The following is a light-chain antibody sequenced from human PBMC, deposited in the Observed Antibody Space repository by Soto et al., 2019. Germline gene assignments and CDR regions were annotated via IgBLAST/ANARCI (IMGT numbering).Light chain of an antibody. CDR3: QQYNSYLT. CDR2: KAS. Sequence: DIQMTQSPSTLSASVGDRVTITCRASQSISSWLAWYQQKPGKAPKLLIYKASSLESGVPSRFSGSGSGTVFTLTISSLQPDDFATYYCQQYNSYLTFGQGTKVEIK. J-gene: IGKJ1*01. V-gene: IGKV1-5*03. CDR1: QSISSW.